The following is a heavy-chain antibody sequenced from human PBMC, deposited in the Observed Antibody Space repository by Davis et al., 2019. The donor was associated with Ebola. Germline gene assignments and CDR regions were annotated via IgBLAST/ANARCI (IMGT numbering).Heavy chain of an antibody. V-gene: IGHV4-61*05. CDR3: ARHYSYSYGPYFDY. CDR1: GCSITSSGYY. D-gene: IGHD5-18*01. Sequence: MPSETLSLTCTVSGCSITSSGYYWSWIRQPPEKGLEWIGYIYYSGSTNYNPSLKSRVTISVDTSKNQFSLKLSSVTAADTAVFYCARHYSYSYGPYFDYWGQGTLVTVSS. J-gene: IGHJ4*02. CDR2: IYYSGST.